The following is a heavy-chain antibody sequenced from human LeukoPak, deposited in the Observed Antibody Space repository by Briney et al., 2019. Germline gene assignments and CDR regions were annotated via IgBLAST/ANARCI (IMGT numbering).Heavy chain of an antibody. J-gene: IGHJ4*02. D-gene: IGHD5-12*01. V-gene: IGHV6-1*01. CDR1: GDSVSDNSAA. CDR3: ARDRRSKYSGFDTAHSGFDIASFDY. Sequence: SQTLSLTCAISGDSVSDNSAAWNWIRQSPSRGLEWLGRTYYRSKWYNDYAGSVKSRITINPDTSKNQFSLQLNSMTPEDTAVYYCARDRRSKYSGFDTAHSGFDIASFDYWGQGTLVTVSS. CDR2: TYYRSKWYN.